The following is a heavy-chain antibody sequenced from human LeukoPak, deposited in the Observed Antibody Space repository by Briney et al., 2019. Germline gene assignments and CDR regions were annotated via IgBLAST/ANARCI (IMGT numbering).Heavy chain of an antibody. CDR2: IYWDDDK. D-gene: IGHD6-13*01. CDR3: AHIAAAGKAEYFQH. J-gene: IGHJ1*01. CDR1: GFSLSTSGVG. V-gene: IGHV2-5*02. Sequence: SGPTRVNPTQTLTLTCTFSGFSLSTSGVGVSWIRQPPGKALEWLALIYWDDDKRYSPSLKSRLTITKDTSKNQVVLTMTNMDPVDTATYYCAHIAAAGKAEYFQHWGQGTLVTVSS.